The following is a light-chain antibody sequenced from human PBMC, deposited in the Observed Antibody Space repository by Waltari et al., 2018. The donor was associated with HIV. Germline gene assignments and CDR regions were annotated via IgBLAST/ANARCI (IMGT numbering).Light chain of an antibody. V-gene: IGLV1-47*01. CDR1: SSNIGRNY. CDR3: ATWDDSLSGPV. J-gene: IGLJ3*02. CDR2: RSN. Sequence: QSVLTQPPSASGTPGQRVAISCYGSSSNIGRNYVSWYQQLPGTAPKVLIYRSNQRPSGVPDRFSGSKSGTSASLAISALRSEDEADYYCATWDDSLSGPVFGGGTKLTVL.